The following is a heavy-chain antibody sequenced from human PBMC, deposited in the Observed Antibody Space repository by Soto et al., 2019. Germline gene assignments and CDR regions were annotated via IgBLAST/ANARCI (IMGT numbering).Heavy chain of an antibody. J-gene: IGHJ4*02. Sequence: VQLVQSGAEVKKPGASVKVSCKASGYTFTSYAMHWVRQAPGQRLEWMGWINAGNGNTKYSQKFQGRVTITRDTSASTAYMELSSLRSEDTAVYYCVRSSTAAAGIYDYWGQGTLVTVSS. CDR2: INAGNGNT. CDR1: GYTFTSYA. V-gene: IGHV1-3*01. CDR3: VRSSTAAAGIYDY. D-gene: IGHD6-13*01.